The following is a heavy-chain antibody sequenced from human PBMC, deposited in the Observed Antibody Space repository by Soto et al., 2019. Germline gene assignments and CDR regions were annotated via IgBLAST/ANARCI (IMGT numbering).Heavy chain of an antibody. CDR3: SRDRGYPDSFDI. D-gene: IGHD2-2*01. Sequence: EVQLVESGGGLIQPGESLRLSCAASGFPFCPFYMHWVRQAPGKGLEWVSHINGDGTTTVYADSVKGRFTISRDNAKNTLYLQMTSLRAEDTAVYYCSRDRGYPDSFDIWGQGTMVTVSS. CDR2: INGDGTTT. V-gene: IGHV3-74*01. J-gene: IGHJ3*02. CDR1: GFPFCPFY.